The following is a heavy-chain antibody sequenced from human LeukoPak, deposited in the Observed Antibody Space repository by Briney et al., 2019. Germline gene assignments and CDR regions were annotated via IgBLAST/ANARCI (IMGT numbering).Heavy chain of an antibody. D-gene: IGHD3-22*01. CDR3: ARNYYYDSTRLYYFDY. CDR1: GFTFSSYG. CDR2: IWYDGSNK. V-gene: IGHV3-33*01. Sequence: GGSLRLSCAGSGFTFSSYGMHWVRQAPGRGLEWVAVIWYDGSNKYYADSVKGRFTISRDNSKNTLYLQMNSLRAEDTSVYYCARNYYYDSTRLYYFDYWGQGTLVTVSS. J-gene: IGHJ4*02.